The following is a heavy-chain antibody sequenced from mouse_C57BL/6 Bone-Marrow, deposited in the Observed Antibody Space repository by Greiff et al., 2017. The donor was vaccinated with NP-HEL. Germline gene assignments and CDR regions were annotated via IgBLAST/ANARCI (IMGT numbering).Heavy chain of an antibody. CDR2: IYPRDGST. Sequence: VKLVESDAELVKPGASVKISCKVSGYTFTDHTIHWMKQRPEQGLEWIGYIYPRDGSTKYNEKFKGKATLTADKSSSTAYMQLNSLTSEDSAVYFCARPPTYSNYYFDYWGQGTTLTVSS. J-gene: IGHJ2*01. D-gene: IGHD2-5*01. CDR3: ARPPTYSNYYFDY. CDR1: GYTFTDHT. V-gene: IGHV1-78*01.